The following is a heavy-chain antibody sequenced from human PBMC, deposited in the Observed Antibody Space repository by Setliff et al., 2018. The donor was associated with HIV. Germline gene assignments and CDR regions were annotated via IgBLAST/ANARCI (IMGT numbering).Heavy chain of an antibody. CDR3: ARVISGRGRELPDFDY. Sequence: ASVKVSCKASGYTFTSYDINWVRRATGQGLEWMGWMNPNSGNRGYAQKFQGRVTMTRITSISTAYTELSSLRSEDTAVYYCARVISGRGRELPDFDYWGQGTQVTVSS. V-gene: IGHV1-8*02. CDR2: MNPNSGNR. J-gene: IGHJ4*02. D-gene: IGHD3-10*01. CDR1: GYTFTSYD.